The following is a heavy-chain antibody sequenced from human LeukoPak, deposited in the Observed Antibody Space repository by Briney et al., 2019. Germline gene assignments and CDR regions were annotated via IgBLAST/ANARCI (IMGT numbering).Heavy chain of an antibody. Sequence: GASVKVSFKASGYTFTGYYMHWVRQAPGQGPEWMGWINPNSGGTNYAQKFQGRVTMTRDTSISTAYMELNGLRSDDTAVYYCAPSHRDSGTYYFDYWGQGTLVTVSS. CDR3: APSHRDSGTYYFDY. V-gene: IGHV1-2*02. J-gene: IGHJ4*02. CDR1: GYTFTGYY. D-gene: IGHD1-26*01. CDR2: INPNSGGT.